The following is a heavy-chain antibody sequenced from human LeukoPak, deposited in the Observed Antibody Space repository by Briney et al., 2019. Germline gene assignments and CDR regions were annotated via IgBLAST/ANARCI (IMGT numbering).Heavy chain of an antibody. V-gene: IGHV4-61*02. D-gene: IGHD3-10*01. CDR1: GGSISSSSYY. CDR2: IYTSGST. J-gene: IGHJ5*02. Sequence: PSETLSLTCTVSGGSISSSSYYWSWIRQPAGKGLEWIGRIYTSGSTNYNPSLKSRVTISVDTSKNQFSLKLSSVTAADTAVYYCARGRGPNWFDPWGQGTLVTVSS. CDR3: ARGRGPNWFDP.